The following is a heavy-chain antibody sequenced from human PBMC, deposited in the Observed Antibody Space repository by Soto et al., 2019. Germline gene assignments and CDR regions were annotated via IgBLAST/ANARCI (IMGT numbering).Heavy chain of an antibody. J-gene: IGHJ4*02. Sequence: QXQLXXSGPGLVKPSQTLSLTCTVSGGSIXXGGYYWSWIRQHPGKGLEWIGYIYYSGSTYYNPSLKSRVTISVDTSKNQFSLKLSSVTAADTAVYYCARGKTVAAAGPFDYWGQGTLVTVSS. CDR1: GGSIXXGGYY. CDR3: ARGKTVAAAGPFDY. D-gene: IGHD6-13*01. CDR2: IYYSGST. V-gene: IGHV4-31*03.